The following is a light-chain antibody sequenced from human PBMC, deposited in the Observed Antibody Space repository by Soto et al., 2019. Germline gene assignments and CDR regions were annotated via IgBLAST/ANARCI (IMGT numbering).Light chain of an antibody. CDR3: SSYTTSRTVV. CDR1: SSDVGAYGY. CDR2: EVS. V-gene: IGLV2-14*01. J-gene: IGLJ2*01. Sequence: QSVLTQPASVSGSPGQSITISCTGTSSDVGAYGYVSWYQQHPGKAPKLMIYEVSYRPSGVSNRFSGSKSGNAASLTISGLQAEDEADYYCSSYTTSRTVVFGGGTKLTVL.